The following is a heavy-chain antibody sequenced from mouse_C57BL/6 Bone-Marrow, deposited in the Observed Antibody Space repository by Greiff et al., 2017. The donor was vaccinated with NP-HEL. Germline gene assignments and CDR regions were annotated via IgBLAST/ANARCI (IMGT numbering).Heavy chain of an antibody. CDR3: ARLGLGDAMDY. J-gene: IGHJ4*01. Sequence: QVQLKESGAELARPGASVKMSCKASGYTFTSYTMHWVKQRPGQGLEWIGYINPSSGYTKYNQKFKDKATLTADKSSSTAYMQLSSLTSEDSAVYYCARLGLGDAMDYWGQGTSVTVSS. CDR2: INPSSGYT. V-gene: IGHV1-4*01. CDR1: GYTFTSYT.